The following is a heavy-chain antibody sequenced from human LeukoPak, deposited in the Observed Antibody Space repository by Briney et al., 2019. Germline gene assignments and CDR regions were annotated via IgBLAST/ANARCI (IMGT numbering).Heavy chain of an antibody. J-gene: IGHJ4*02. CDR2: INPSGGST. V-gene: IGHV1-46*01. D-gene: IGHD1-1*01. Sequence: ASVKVSCKASGYTFTSYYMHWVRQAPGQGLEWMGIINPSGGSTSYAQKFQGRVTMTRDMSTSTVYMELSSLRSEDTAVCYCARPHRTGTTGTTSHFDYWGQGTLVTVSS. CDR3: ARPHRTGTTGTTSHFDY. CDR1: GYTFTSYY.